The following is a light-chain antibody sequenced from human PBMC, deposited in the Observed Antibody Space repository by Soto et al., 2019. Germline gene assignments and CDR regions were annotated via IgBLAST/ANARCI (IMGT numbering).Light chain of an antibody. J-gene: IGKJ5*01. Sequence: IQMTQSPASLSASVGDRVTITFRPSQNDAHFLKWYQQKPGKPPKLLIYATSSLHSGVPSRFSGSGFGTDFTLTIRSLQTEDFATYYCQPNYSPPPITSGQGTRLE. CDR2: ATS. CDR1: QNDAHF. V-gene: IGKV1-39*01. CDR3: QPNYSPPPIT.